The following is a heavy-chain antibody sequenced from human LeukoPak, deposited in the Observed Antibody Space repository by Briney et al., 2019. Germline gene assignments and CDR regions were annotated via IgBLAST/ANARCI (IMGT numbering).Heavy chain of an antibody. CDR3: ARDNYGFDY. D-gene: IGHD4-17*01. CDR1: GFTFSSYG. CDR2: ISYDGSNK. V-gene: IGHV3-30*03. J-gene: IGHJ4*02. Sequence: GRSLRLSCAASGFTFSSYGMHWVRQAPGKGLEWVAVISYDGSNKYYADSVKGRFTISRDNSKNTLYLQMNSLGAEDTAVYYCARDNYGFDYWGQGTLVTVSS.